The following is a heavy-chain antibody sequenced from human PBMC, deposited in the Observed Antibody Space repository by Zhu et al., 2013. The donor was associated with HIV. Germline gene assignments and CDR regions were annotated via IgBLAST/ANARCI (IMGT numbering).Heavy chain of an antibody. D-gene: IGHD2-15*01. Sequence: QVQLVQSGAEVKKPGSSVKVSCKASGGTFSSYTISWVRQAPGQGLEWMGRIIPILGIANYAQKFQGRVTITADKSTSTAYMELSSLRSEDTAVYYCARLRGGVVVANWFDPWGQGTLVTVSS. CDR2: IIPILGIA. J-gene: IGHJ5*02. V-gene: IGHV1-69*02. CDR1: GGTFSSYT. CDR3: ARLRGGVVVANWFDP.